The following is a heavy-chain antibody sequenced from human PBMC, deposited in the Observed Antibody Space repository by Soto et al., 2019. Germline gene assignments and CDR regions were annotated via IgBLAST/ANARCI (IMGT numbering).Heavy chain of an antibody. CDR2: IYYSGST. CDR1: GGSVSSGSYY. V-gene: IGHV4-61*01. Sequence: SETLSLTCTVSGGSVSSGSYYWSWIRQPPGKGLEWIGYIYYSGSTNYNPSLKSRVTISVDTSKNQFSLKLSSVTAADTAVYYCARDIVVVPAAIGWFDPGAREPWSPSPQ. CDR3: ARDIVVVPAAIGWFDP. D-gene: IGHD2-2*01. J-gene: IGHJ5*02.